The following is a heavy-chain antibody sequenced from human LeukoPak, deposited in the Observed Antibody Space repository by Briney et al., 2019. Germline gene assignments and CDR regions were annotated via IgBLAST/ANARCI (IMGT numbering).Heavy chain of an antibody. Sequence: GGSLRLSCAASGFTFSSYGMHWVRQAPGKGLEGVAVIWYDGSNKYYADSVKGRFTISRDNSKNTLYLQMNSLRAEDTAVYYCARDPGQISMIVVVDYWGQGTLVTVSS. D-gene: IGHD3-22*01. CDR2: IWYDGSNK. J-gene: IGHJ4*02. V-gene: IGHV3-33*01. CDR1: GFTFSSYG. CDR3: ARDPGQISMIVVVDY.